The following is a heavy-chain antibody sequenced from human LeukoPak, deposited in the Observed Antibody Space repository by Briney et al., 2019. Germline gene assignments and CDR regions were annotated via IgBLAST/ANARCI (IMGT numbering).Heavy chain of an antibody. D-gene: IGHD4-17*01. V-gene: IGHV3-23*01. Sequence: GGSLRLSCVASGFTFRNYGLTWVRQAPGKGLGWVSATSSSDPGTYYAPSVRGRFTIYGDNSKNTVYLQMNSLRVEDAAIYYCARAPVTSCRGAFCYPFDCWGQGTRLTVSS. CDR2: TSSSDPGT. CDR1: GFTFRNYG. J-gene: IGHJ4*02. CDR3: ARAPVTSCRGAFCYPFDC.